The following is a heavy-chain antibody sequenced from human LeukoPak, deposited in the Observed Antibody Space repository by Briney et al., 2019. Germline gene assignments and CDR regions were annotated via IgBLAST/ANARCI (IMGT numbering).Heavy chain of an antibody. J-gene: IGHJ4*02. V-gene: IGHV4-59*12. Sequence: SETLSLTCTVSGGSISSYYWSWIRQPPGKGLEWIGYIYYSGSTNYNPSLKSRVTISVDTSKNQFSLKLSSVTAADTALYYCARDSDHTSMLFKGFDYWGQGTLVTVSS. D-gene: IGHD5-18*01. CDR3: ARDSDHTSMLFKGFDY. CDR1: GGSISSYY. CDR2: IYYSGST.